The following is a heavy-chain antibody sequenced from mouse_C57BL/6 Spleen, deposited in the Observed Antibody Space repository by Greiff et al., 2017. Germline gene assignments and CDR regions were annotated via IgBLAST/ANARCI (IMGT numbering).Heavy chain of an antibody. Sequence: VQLQQSGAELVRPGASVKLSCTASGFNIKDDYMHWVKQRPEQGLEWIGWIDPENGDTEYASKFQGKAPITADTSSNTSYLQLSSLTSEDTAVYYCTTRRYYGSSLDYWGQGTTLTVSS. D-gene: IGHD1-1*01. J-gene: IGHJ2*01. CDR3: TTRRYYGSSLDY. V-gene: IGHV14-4*01. CDR1: GFNIKDDY. CDR2: IDPENGDT.